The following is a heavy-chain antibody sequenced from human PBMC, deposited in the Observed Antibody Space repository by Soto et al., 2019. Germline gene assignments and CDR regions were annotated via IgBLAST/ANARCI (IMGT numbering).Heavy chain of an antibody. CDR3: ARDLDIVVVIAAAPSGMDV. CDR2: ISYDGSNK. J-gene: IGHJ6*02. D-gene: IGHD2-15*01. V-gene: IGHV3-30-3*01. CDR1: GFTFSSYA. Sequence: PGGSLRLSCAASGFTFSSYAMHWVRQAPGKGLEWVAVISYDGSNKYYADSVKGRFTISRDNSKNTLYLHMNSLRAEDTALYYCARDLDIVVVIAAAPSGMDVWGQGTTVTVSS.